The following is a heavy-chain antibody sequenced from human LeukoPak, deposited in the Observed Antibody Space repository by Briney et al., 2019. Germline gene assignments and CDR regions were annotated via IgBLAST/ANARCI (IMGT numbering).Heavy chain of an antibody. CDR3: AKATVEKSSGPLYY. CDR1: GFTFSSYS. V-gene: IGHV3-21*04. CDR2: IGSSSSYM. Sequence: GGSLRLSCAASGFTFSSYSMNWVRQAPGKGLEWVSSIGSSSSYMYYADSVKGRFTISRDNSKNTLYLQMNSLRAEDTAVYYCAKATVEKSSGPLYYWGQGTLVTVSS. J-gene: IGHJ4*02. D-gene: IGHD4-23*01.